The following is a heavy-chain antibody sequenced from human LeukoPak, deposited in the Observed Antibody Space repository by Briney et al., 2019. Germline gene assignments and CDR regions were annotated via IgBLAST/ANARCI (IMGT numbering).Heavy chain of an antibody. Sequence: GSLRLSCAASGFTFSTYAMSWVRQAPAKGLEWVSGISGTGDSTYYPDSVKGRFTISRDNSKNTLYLQMNSLRAEDTAVYYCARGGAFDIWGQGTMVTVSS. CDR2: ISGTGDST. J-gene: IGHJ3*02. V-gene: IGHV3-23*01. CDR1: GFTFSTYA. CDR3: ARGGAFDI.